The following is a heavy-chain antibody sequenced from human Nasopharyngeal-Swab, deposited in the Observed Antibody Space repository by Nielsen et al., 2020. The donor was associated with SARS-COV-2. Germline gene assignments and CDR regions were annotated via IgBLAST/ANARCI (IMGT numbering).Heavy chain of an antibody. CDR2: IYTSGST. J-gene: IGHJ6*02. V-gene: IGHV4-4*07. D-gene: IGHD3-3*01. CDR3: AREPHYDFWSGHGYGMDV. CDR1: GGSISSYY. Sequence: SETLSLTCTVSGGSISSYYWSWIRQPAGKGLEWIGRIYTSGSTNYNPSLKSRVTMPVDTSKNQFSLKLSSVTAADTAVYYCAREPHYDFWSGHGYGMDVWGQGTTVTVSS.